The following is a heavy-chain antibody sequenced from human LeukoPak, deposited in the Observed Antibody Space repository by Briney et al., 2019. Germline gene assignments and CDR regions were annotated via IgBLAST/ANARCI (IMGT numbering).Heavy chain of an antibody. Sequence: SETLSLTCAVSGGSISSSTNWWSWVRQPPGKGLGWIGEIYHSGGTNYNPSLKSRITISVDKSQNQFSLKVNSLIAADTAVYYCATNGYYCMDVWGKGTTVTVSS. D-gene: IGHD2-8*01. CDR2: IYHSGGT. CDR3: ATNGYYCMDV. V-gene: IGHV4-4*02. CDR1: GGSISSSTNW. J-gene: IGHJ6*03.